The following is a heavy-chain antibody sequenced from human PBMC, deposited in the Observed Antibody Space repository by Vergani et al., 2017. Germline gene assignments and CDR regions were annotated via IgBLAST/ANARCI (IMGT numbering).Heavy chain of an antibody. J-gene: IGHJ6*02. CDR2: INPSGGST. D-gene: IGHD2-15*01. Sequence: QVQLVQSGAEVKKPGASVKVSCKASGYTFTSYYMHWVRQAPGQGLEWMGIINPSGGSTSYAQKFQGRVTMTRDTSTSTVYMELSSLRSEDTAVYYCARAVGGGYFYYYGMDVWGQGTTVTVSS. CDR3: ARAVGGGYFYYYGMDV. CDR1: GYTFTSYY. V-gene: IGHV1-46*03.